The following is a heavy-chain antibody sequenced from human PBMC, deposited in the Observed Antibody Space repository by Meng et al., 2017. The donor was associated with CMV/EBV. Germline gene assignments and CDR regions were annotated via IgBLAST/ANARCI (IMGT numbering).Heavy chain of an antibody. V-gene: IGHV1-69*05. D-gene: IGHD2-2*01. CDR3: ARAVVPDATFDP. CDR1: GGTFSSYA. Sequence: SVKVSCKASGGTFSSYAISWVRQAPGQGLEWMGGIIPIFGTANYAQKFQGRVTITTDESTSTAYMELSRLTSEDTAVYYCARAVVPDATFDPWGQGTLVTVSS. J-gene: IGHJ5*02. CDR2: IIPIFGTA.